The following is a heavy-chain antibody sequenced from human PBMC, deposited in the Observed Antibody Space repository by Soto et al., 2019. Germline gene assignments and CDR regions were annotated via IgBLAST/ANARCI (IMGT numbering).Heavy chain of an antibody. CDR2: LSYDGGNE. CDR1: GFTFSIYD. CDR3: AKEHKYDDNIGYYPADY. J-gene: IGHJ4*02. Sequence: GGSLRLSCAASGFTFSIYDMHWVRQAPGKGLDWVALLSYDGGNEYYADSVKGRFAISRDNSKNTLFLQMNSLRAEDTAVYYCAKEHKYDDNIGYYPADYWGQGTLVTVSS. D-gene: IGHD3-22*01. V-gene: IGHV3-30*18.